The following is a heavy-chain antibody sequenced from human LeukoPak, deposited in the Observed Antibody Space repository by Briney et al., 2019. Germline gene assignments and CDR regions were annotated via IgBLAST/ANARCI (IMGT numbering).Heavy chain of an antibody. CDR2: IYTSGST. CDR1: GGSISSGSYY. V-gene: IGHV4-61*02. Sequence: SQTLSLTCTVSGGSISSGSYYWSWIRHPAGKGLEWIGRIYTSGSTNYNPSLKSRVTISVDTSKNQFSLKLSSVTAADTAVYYCARGDEEVSFDYWGQGTLVTVSS. J-gene: IGHJ4*02. CDR3: ARGDEEVSFDY.